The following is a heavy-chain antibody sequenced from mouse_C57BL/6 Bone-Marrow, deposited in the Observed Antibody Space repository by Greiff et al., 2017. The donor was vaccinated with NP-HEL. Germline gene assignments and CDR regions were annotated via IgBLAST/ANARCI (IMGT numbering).Heavy chain of an antibody. J-gene: IGHJ3*01. Sequence: EVHLVESGGGLVKPGGSLKLSCAASGFTFSSYAMSWVRQTPEKRLEWVATISDGGSYTYYPDNVKGRFTISRDNAKNNLYLQMSHLKSEDTAMYYCARALYGSSYGFAYWGQGTLVTVSA. D-gene: IGHD1-1*01. CDR1: GFTFSSYA. V-gene: IGHV5-4*01. CDR2: ISDGGSYT. CDR3: ARALYGSSYGFAY.